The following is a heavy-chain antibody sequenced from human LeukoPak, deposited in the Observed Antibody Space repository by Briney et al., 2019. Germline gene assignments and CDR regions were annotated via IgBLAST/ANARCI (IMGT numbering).Heavy chain of an antibody. CDR3: ARDRGVAGTRAFDI. J-gene: IGHJ3*02. CDR1: GFTFSSCS. V-gene: IGHV3-21*01. CDR2: ISSSSSYI. D-gene: IGHD6-19*01. Sequence: GGSLRLSCAASGFTFSSCSMNWVRQAPGKGLEWVSSISSSSSYIYYADSVKGRFTISRDNAKNSLYLQMNSLRAEDTAVYYCARDRGVAGTRAFDIWGQGTMVTVSS.